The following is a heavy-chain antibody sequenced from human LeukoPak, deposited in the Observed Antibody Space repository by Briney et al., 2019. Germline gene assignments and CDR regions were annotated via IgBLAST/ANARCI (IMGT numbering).Heavy chain of an antibody. V-gene: IGHV5-51*01. CDR2: IYLGDSHS. CDR1: GYSITTYW. Sequence: GESLKISCKGSGYSITTYWVGWVRQMPGKGLEWLGLIYLGDSHSSHSPSSFQGQVTISADKSITTAYLQWSSLKASDSAMHYCVSAVHGTTYFDQWGQGILVTVSS. CDR3: VSAVHGTTYFDQ. D-gene: IGHD2/OR15-2a*01. J-gene: IGHJ4*02.